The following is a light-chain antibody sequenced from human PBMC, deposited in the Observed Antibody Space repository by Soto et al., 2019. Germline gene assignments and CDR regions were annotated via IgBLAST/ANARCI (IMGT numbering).Light chain of an antibody. CDR2: SAS. CDR1: QSVISN. Sequence: EIVITQSPGTLSVSPGERATLSCRASQSVISNSAWYQQRPGQAPRLLIYSASTRATGIPARFSGSGSGTEFTLTISSLQSGDVAVYYCQQYYEWPRGTFGQGTKV. J-gene: IGKJ1*01. CDR3: QQYYEWPRGT. V-gene: IGKV3-15*01.